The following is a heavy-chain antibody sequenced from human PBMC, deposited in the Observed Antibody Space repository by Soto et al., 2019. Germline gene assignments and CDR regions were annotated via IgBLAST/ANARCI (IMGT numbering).Heavy chain of an antibody. D-gene: IGHD2-8*01. CDR2: ISADNGDT. Sequence: ASRRVSGKAAGYSFTSDGITWLRHSPGQGLELIGWISADNGDTEYAQKFQGRGTVTTDTATTTSYIDLTSLRSDDTAVYFCARDRKYSKYCANDCGHYFDYWGQGTVVTVS. J-gene: IGHJ4*02. CDR3: ARDRKYSKYCANDCGHYFDY. V-gene: IGHV1-18*04. CDR1: GYSFTSDG.